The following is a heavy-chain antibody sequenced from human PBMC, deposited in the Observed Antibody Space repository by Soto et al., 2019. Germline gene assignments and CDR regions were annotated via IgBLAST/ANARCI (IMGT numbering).Heavy chain of an antibody. CDR1: GFTFSSSG. CDR2: VSYDGSNK. V-gene: IGHV3-30*18. J-gene: IGHJ3*02. CDR3: AKIGGSYYDSSGSYKYDAFDI. Sequence: GGSLRLSCAASGFTFSSSGMHWVRQAPGKGLEWVAVVSYDGSNKYYADSVKGRFTISRDNSKNTLYLQMNSLRAEDTAVYYCAKIGGSYYDSSGSYKYDAFDIWGQGTMVTVSS. D-gene: IGHD3-22*01.